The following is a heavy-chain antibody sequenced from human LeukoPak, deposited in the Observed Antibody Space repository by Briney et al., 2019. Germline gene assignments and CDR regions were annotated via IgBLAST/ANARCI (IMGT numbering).Heavy chain of an antibody. CDR3: AKDELEWLSPGSGFDP. J-gene: IGHJ5*02. CDR1: GFTFSSYA. V-gene: IGHV3-23*01. Sequence: GGSLRLSCAASGFTFSSYAMSWVRQAPGKGLEWVSAISGSGGSTYYADSVKGRFTISRDNSKNTLYLQMNSLRAEDTAVYYCAKDELEWLSPGSGFDPWGQGTLVTVSS. D-gene: IGHD3-3*01. CDR2: ISGSGGST.